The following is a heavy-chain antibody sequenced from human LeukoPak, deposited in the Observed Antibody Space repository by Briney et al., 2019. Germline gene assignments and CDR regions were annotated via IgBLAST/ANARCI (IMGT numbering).Heavy chain of an antibody. CDR3: ATDISRGLGLSGSYFGWFDP. J-gene: IGHJ5*02. D-gene: IGHD1-26*01. Sequence: ASVKVSCKASGYTFTSYGISWVRQAPGQGLEWMGWISAYNGNTNYAQKFQGRVTMSEDTSTDTAYMELSSLGSEDTAVYYCATDISRGLGLSGSYFGWFDPWGQGTLVTVSS. V-gene: IGHV1-18*01. CDR2: ISAYNGNT. CDR1: GYTFTSYG.